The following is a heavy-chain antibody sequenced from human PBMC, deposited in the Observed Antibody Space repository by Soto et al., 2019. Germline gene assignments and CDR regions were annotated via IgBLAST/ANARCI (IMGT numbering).Heavy chain of an antibody. Sequence: GGSLRLSCAASGLTFSSYAMNWVRQAPGQGLEWVSGISGSGATAFYADSVKGRLTISRDNSKNTLFLQLNSLRVEDTAVYYCAREFCSGGNCYTYYFDPWGQGIPVTVSS. CDR3: AREFCSGGNCYTYYFDP. CDR1: GLTFSSYA. CDR2: ISGSGATA. D-gene: IGHD2-15*01. J-gene: IGHJ5*02. V-gene: IGHV3-23*01.